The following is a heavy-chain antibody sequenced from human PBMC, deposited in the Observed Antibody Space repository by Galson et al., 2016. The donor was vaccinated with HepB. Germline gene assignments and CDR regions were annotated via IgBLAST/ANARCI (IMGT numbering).Heavy chain of an antibody. V-gene: IGHV6-1*01. D-gene: IGHD7-27*01. CDR1: GDSVSTNSAA. J-gene: IGHJ5*02. Sequence: CAISGDSVSTNSAAWNWIRQSPSRGLEWLGGTYYRSKWWTYYALSVEGRITINPDTSKNQISLHLNSVTPEDTAVYYCARGEANWDGGGGNWLDPWGQGTLVTVSS. CDR2: TYYRSKWWT. CDR3: ARGEANWDGGGGNWLDP.